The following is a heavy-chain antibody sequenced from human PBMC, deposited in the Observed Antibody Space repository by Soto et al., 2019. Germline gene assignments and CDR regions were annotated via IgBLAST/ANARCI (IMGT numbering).Heavy chain of an antibody. Sequence: QVQLQGSGPGLLKPSETLSLTCAVSGDSISSSVWWVWVRQPRGKGLEWIGEIFHIGSTNYNPSLKSRATMSVHKSKTQFSLNLPSVTAADTALYYCARQAWTRLDCWGQGTLVAVSS. J-gene: IGHJ4*02. CDR3: ARQAWTRLDC. CDR1: GDSISSSVW. D-gene: IGHD2-2*01. CDR2: IFHIGST. V-gene: IGHV4-4*02.